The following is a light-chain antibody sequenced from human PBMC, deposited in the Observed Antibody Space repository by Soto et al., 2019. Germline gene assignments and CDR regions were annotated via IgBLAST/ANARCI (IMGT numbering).Light chain of an antibody. V-gene: IGKV1-39*01. CDR1: QSISRY. CDR3: HPSFSTFSYA. CDR2: GAT. J-gene: IGKJ2*01. Sequence: DIQMTQSPSSLSASVGDRVSITCRASQSISRYLNWYQQKPGKAPDLLIYGATVLQTQVPSRFSGSGSGTNFTLTISSLQPEDFATFYCHPSFSTFSYAFGHGTKLDIK.